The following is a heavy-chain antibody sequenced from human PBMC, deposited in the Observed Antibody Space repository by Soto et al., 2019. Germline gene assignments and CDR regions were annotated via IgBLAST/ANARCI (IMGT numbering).Heavy chain of an antibody. J-gene: IGHJ6*03. CDR1: GGSISSYY. V-gene: IGHV4-59*01. Sequence: SETLSLTCTVSGGSISSYYWSWIRQPPGKGLEWIGYIYYSGSTNYNPSLKSRVTISVDTSKNQFSLKLSSVTAADTAVYYCARCPRTVTTARRYYYYYMDVWGKGTTVTVSS. CDR2: IYYSGST. CDR3: ARCPRTVTTARRYYYYYMDV. D-gene: IGHD4-4*01.